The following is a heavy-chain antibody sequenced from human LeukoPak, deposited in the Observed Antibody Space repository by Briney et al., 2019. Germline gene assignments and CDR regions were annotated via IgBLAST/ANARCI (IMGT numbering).Heavy chain of an antibody. J-gene: IGHJ4*02. CDR1: GFTFSDYY. D-gene: IGHD3-10*01. CDR2: ISSSGSTI. Sequence: GGSLRLSCAASGFTFSDYYMSWIRQAPGKGLEWVSYISSSGSTIYYADSVKGRFTISRDNAKNSPYLQMNSLRAEDAAVYYCARDYYGSGSYLFDYWGQGTLVTVSS. V-gene: IGHV3-11*01. CDR3: ARDYYGSGSYLFDY.